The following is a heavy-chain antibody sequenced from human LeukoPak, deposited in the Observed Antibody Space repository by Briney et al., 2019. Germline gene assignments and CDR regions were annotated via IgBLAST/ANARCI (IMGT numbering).Heavy chain of an antibody. D-gene: IGHD2-2*02. Sequence: GRSLRLSCAASGFTFSSYGMHWVRQAPGKGLEWVAVIWYDGSNKYYADSVKGRFTISRDNSKNTLYLQMNSLRAEDTAVYYYPRALLGYTDYWGQGTLVTVSS. CDR3: PRALLGYTDY. CDR1: GFTFSSYG. V-gene: IGHV3-33*01. CDR2: IWYDGSNK. J-gene: IGHJ4*02.